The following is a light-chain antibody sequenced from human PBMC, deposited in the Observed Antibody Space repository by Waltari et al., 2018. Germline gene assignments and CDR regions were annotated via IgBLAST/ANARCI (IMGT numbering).Light chain of an antibody. CDR1: QSVSSS. V-gene: IGKV3-11*01. CDR2: DAS. J-gene: IGKJ4*01. Sequence: IVLTQSPATLSLSPGERATLSCRASQSVSSSLAWYQQRPGQAPRLLIYDASNRATGVPERFSGSGSATDFTLTIRSLEPEDFAVYYCQQRSHWPSLTFGGGTKVEIK. CDR3: QQRSHWPSLT.